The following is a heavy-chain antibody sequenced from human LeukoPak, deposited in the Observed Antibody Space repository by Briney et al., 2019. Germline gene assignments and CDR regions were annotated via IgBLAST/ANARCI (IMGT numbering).Heavy chain of an antibody. J-gene: IGHJ4*02. D-gene: IGHD1/OR15-1a*01. Sequence: ASVKVSCKPSGYTFTGYYVHWVRQAPGQGLEWMGWVNPNSGTTNYAQKFQGRVTMTRDTSISTAYMELSRLRSDDTAVYYCARRLINNQPFAYWGQGTLVTVS. V-gene: IGHV1-2*02. CDR3: ARRLINNQPFAY. CDR1: GYTFTGYY. CDR2: VNPNSGTT.